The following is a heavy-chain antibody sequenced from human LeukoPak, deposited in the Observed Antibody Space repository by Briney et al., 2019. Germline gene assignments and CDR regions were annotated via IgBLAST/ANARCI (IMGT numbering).Heavy chain of an antibody. CDR1: GFTFSSNA. Sequence: QAGGSLRLSCAASGFTFSSNAMSWVRQAPGKGLEWVSYISGSGGSTYYADSVKGRFTISRDNAKNSLYLQMNSLRAEDTAVYYCARAAFRQLWPGGTLYWGQGTLVTVSS. J-gene: IGHJ4*02. D-gene: IGHD5-18*01. V-gene: IGHV3-23*01. CDR2: ISGSGGST. CDR3: ARAAFRQLWPGGTLY.